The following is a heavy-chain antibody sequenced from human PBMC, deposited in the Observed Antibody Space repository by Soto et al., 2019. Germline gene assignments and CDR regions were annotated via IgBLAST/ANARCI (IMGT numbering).Heavy chain of an antibody. Sequence: GGSLRLSCAASGFTFTRYSMNWVRQAPGKGLEWVSSISSTTNYIYYADSMKGRFTVSRDNAKNSVYLEMNSLGAEDTALYYCARESEDLTSNFDYWGQGTLVTVSS. CDR1: GFTFTRYS. J-gene: IGHJ4*02. CDR3: ARESEDLTSNFDY. V-gene: IGHV3-21*01. CDR2: ISSTTNYI.